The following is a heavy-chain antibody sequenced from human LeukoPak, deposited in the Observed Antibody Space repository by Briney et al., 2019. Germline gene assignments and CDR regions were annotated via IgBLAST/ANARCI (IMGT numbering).Heavy chain of an antibody. J-gene: IGHJ5*02. Sequence: SVKVSCKASGFTFTSSAVQWVRQARGQRLEWIGWIVVGSGNTNYAQKFQERVTITRDMSTSTAYMELSSLRSKDTAVYYCAAGALYYYDSSGYLLGFDPWGQGTLVTVSS. CDR2: IVVGSGNT. D-gene: IGHD3-22*01. CDR3: AAGALYYYDSSGYLLGFDP. V-gene: IGHV1-58*01. CDR1: GFTFTSSA.